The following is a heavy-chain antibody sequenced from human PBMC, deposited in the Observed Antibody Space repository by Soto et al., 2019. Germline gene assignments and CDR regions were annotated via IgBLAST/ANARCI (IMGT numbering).Heavy chain of an antibody. Sequence: SETLSLTCTVSGGSISSGDYYWRCIGQPPGKGLEWIGYIYYSGSTYYNPSLKSRVTISVDTSKNQFSLKLSSVTAADTAVYYCARAGGLDYDSSAYLGWFDPWGQGTLVTVSS. D-gene: IGHD3-22*01. V-gene: IGHV4-30-4*01. J-gene: IGHJ5*02. CDR2: IYYSGST. CDR3: ARAGGLDYDSSAYLGWFDP. CDR1: GGSISSGDYY.